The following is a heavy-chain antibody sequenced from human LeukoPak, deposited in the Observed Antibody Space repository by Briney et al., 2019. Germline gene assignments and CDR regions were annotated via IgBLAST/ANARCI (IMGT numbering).Heavy chain of an antibody. Sequence: SETLSLTCTVSGGSISNYYWSWIRQPPGKALEWIGYIYYTGTTKYNPSLKSRATISLDTSKSQFSLKLTSVTAADTALFFCARGYDIDVWGQGTTVTVSS. CDR2: IYYTGTT. CDR1: GGSISNYY. V-gene: IGHV4-59*01. J-gene: IGHJ6*02. CDR3: ARGYDIDV.